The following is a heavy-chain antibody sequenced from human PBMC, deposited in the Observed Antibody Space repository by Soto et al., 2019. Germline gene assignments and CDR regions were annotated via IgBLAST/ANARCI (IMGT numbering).Heavy chain of an antibody. J-gene: IGHJ4*01. Sequence: GGSLRLSCAASGFTFSSYSMNWVRQAPGKGQEWVSAICSSSYIYCAVSVKGGYSISRDNAKNSLYLQMNSLRAEDTALYFCARDYSNCSGVSYYFFDYWGQGTLVTVSS. CDR1: GFTFSSYS. CDR3: ARDYSNCSGVSYYFFDY. D-gene: IGHD2-15*01. V-gene: IGHV3-21*01. CDR2: ICSSSYI.